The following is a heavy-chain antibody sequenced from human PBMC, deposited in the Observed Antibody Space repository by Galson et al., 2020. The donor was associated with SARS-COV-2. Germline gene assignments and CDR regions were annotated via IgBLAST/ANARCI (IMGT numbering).Heavy chain of an antibody. CDR1: GLTFSTYA. J-gene: IGHJ5*02. V-gene: IGHV3-23*01. D-gene: IGHD6-19*01. Sequence: GESLKISCAASGLTFSTYAMSWVRQTPGKGLEWVSSISGSGGSTYYADSVKGRFTISRDNSKNTLYLQMNSLRAEDTAVYYCAKLMGVAGTRWFDPWGQGTLVTVSS. CDR3: AKLMGVAGTRWFDP. CDR2: ISGSGGST.